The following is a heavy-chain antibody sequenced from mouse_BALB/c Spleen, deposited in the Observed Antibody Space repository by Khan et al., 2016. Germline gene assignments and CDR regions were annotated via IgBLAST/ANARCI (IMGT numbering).Heavy chain of an antibody. CDR2: ITHSGET. Sequence: VQLLESGPGLVKPSQSLFLACSITGFPITSGYYWIWIRQSPGKPLEWMGYITHSGETFYNPSLQSPISITRETSKNQFFLQLNSVTTEDTAMYYCAGDTAGYYVFDYWGQGTTLTVSS. CDR1: GFPITSGYY. J-gene: IGHJ2*01. D-gene: IGHD2-3*01. V-gene: IGHV12-3*02. CDR3: AGDTAGYYVFDY.